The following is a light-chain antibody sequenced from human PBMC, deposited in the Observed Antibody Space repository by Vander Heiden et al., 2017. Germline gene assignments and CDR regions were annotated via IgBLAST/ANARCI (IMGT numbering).Light chain of an antibody. CDR3: QSADSSGTVV. CDR2: KDS. CDR1: ALPKQY. J-gene: IGLJ2*01. Sequence: SYELTPPPSVSVSPGQTARITCSGDALPKQYAYWYQQKPGQAPVMVIYKDSERPSGIPERISGSSSGTTVTLTISGVQAEDEADYYCQSADSSGTVVFGGGTKLTVL. V-gene: IGLV3-25*03.